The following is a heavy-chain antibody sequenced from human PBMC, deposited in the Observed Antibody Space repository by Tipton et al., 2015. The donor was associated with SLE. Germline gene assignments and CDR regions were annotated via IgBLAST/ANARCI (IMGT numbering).Heavy chain of an antibody. V-gene: IGHV4-34*01. CDR1: GGSFSGYY. D-gene: IGHD6-19*01. Sequence: TLSLICAVYGGSFSGYYWSWIRQPPGKGLEWIGEINHSGSTNYNPSLKSRVTISVDTSKNQFSLKLSSVTAADTAVYYCAREDSSGWFDYWGQGTLVTVSS. J-gene: IGHJ4*02. CDR3: AREDSSGWFDY. CDR2: INHSGST.